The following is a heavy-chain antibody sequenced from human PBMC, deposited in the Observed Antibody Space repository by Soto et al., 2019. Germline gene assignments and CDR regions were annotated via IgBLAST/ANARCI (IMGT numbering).Heavy chain of an antibody. D-gene: IGHD3-16*01. J-gene: IGHJ4*02. CDR2: IYYSGST. Sequence: QLQLQESGPGLVKPSETLSLTCTVSGGSITSSSYYWVWIRQPPGKGLEWIGSIYYSGSTYYNPSLKSRVTLAVDTSKNQCSLKLSSVTAADTAVYYCAIHWGTYFDYWGQGTLVTVSS. CDR1: GGSITSSSYY. V-gene: IGHV4-39*01. CDR3: AIHWGTYFDY.